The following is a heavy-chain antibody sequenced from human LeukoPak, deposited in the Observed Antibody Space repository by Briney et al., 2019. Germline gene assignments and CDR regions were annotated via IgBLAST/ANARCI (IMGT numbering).Heavy chain of an antibody. CDR2: ISGSGGST. J-gene: IGHJ4*02. Sequence: GGSLRLSCAASGLTFSNYAMTWVRQAPGKGLQWVSAISGSGGSTYYADSVKGRFTISRDNSKNTLYLQMNSLRAEDTAVYYCAKGEQLVLLFVYWGQGTLVTVSS. CDR3: AKGEQLVLLFVY. CDR1: GLTFSNYA. D-gene: IGHD6-13*01. V-gene: IGHV3-23*01.